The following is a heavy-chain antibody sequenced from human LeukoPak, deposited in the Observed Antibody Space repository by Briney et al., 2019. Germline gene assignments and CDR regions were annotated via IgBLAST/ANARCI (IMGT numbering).Heavy chain of an antibody. V-gene: IGHV4-34*01. CDR1: GGSFSGYY. CDR3: ARGRRSQPLLYVLAIYNAFDI. Sequence: SETLSLTCAVYGGSFSGYYWSWIRQPPGKGLEWIREINHSGSTNYNPSLKSRVTISVDTSKNQFSLKLSSVTAADTAVYYCARGRRSQPLLYVLAIYNAFDIWGQGTMVTVSS. D-gene: IGHD2-2*02. J-gene: IGHJ3*02. CDR2: INHSGST.